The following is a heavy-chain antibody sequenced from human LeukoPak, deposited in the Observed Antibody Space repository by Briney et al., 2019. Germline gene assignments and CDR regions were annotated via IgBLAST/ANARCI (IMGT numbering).Heavy chain of an antibody. Sequence: GGSLRLSCAASGFTFSNYGMHWVRQAPGKGLEWVAFIRYDGSKKYYADSVKGRFTISRDNAKNTLYLQMNSLRAEDTAVYYCARDSSWLDFDYWGQGTLVTVSS. CDR2: IRYDGSKK. CDR3: ARDSSWLDFDY. J-gene: IGHJ4*02. CDR1: GFTFSNYG. V-gene: IGHV3-30*02. D-gene: IGHD6-13*01.